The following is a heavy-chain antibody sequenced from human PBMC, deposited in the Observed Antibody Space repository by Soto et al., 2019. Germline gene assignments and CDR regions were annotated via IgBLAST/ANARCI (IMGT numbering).Heavy chain of an antibody. D-gene: IGHD7-27*01. J-gene: IGHJ2*01. CDR3: ARGDWGSQRSFDL. V-gene: IGHV4-31*03. CDR2: IYHSGNT. Sequence: QVQLQESGPGLVKPSQTLSLTCTVSGDSISSGVYYWSWIRQHPEKGLEWIAYIYHSGNTYYNPSLRSRITISVDTSKNQFTLRLTSMTAADTAIYYCARGDWGSQRSFDLWGRGTLVTVSS. CDR1: GDSISSGVYY.